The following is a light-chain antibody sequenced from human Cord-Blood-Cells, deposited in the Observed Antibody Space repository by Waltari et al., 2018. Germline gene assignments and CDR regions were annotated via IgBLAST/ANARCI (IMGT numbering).Light chain of an antibody. CDR3: QAWDSSTNYV. CDR1: KLGDKY. V-gene: IGLV3-1*01. Sequence: SYELTQPPSVSVSPGQTASITCSGDKLGDKYACWYQQKPGQSPVLVIDQDSNRPSGIPGRFSGSNSGNTATLTISGTQAMDEADYYCQAWDSSTNYVFGTGTKVTVL. CDR2: QDS. J-gene: IGLJ1*01.